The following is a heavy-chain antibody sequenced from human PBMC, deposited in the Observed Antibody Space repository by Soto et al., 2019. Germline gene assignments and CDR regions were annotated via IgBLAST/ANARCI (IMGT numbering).Heavy chain of an antibody. CDR3: AKGRDVDSSGGCANY. CDR1: GFMFDNYA. Sequence: EVRLLESGGGSVPPGASARLSCLTSGFMFDNYAMSWVRQSPARGLEWVAAISGSGHAPYYTQSVRGRFTISRDKSKKTVFLQRNNQRTEVTAIYYCAKGRDVDSSGGCANYGGLGALGTVSS. D-gene: IGHD3-22*01. J-gene: IGHJ4*02. CDR2: ISGSGHAP. V-gene: IGHV3-23*01.